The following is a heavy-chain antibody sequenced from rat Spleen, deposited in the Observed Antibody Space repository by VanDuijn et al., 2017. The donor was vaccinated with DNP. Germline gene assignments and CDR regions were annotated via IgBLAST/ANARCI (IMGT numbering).Heavy chain of an antibody. Sequence: QVQLRESGPGLVQPLQTLSLTCTVSGLPLTSNSVSWIRQPPGKGLEWMGLIWSNGDTDYNSALKSRLRISRDTSKSLVFLKMNSLQADDTGTYYCTRSLSYTYYGYFDYWGQGVMVTVSS. CDR3: TRSLSYTYYGYFDY. J-gene: IGHJ2*01. V-gene: IGHV2-47*01. D-gene: IGHD1-9*01. CDR2: IWSNGDT. CDR1: GLPLTSNS.